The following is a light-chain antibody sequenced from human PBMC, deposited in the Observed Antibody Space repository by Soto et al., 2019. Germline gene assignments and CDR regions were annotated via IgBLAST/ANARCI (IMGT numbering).Light chain of an antibody. V-gene: IGKV3-20*01. J-gene: IGKJ1*01. CDR3: QQYNSYS. CDR1: QSVSSSY. Sequence: EIVLTQSPGTLSLSPGERATISCRASQSVSSSYLAWYQQRPGQAPRLLIYGASTRATGIPARFSGSGSGTEFTLTISSLQPDDFATYYCQQYNSYSFGQGTKVDI. CDR2: GAS.